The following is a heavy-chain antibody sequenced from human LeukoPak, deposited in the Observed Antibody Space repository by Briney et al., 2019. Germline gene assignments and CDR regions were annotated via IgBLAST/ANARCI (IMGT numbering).Heavy chain of an antibody. Sequence: GESLKISCQGSGYSFTSYWIGWVRQMPGKGLEWMGIIYPGDSDTRYSPSFQGQVTISADKSISTAYLQWSSLKASDTAMYYCARLGDTSGTYYYYMDVWGKGTTVTVSS. CDR2: IYPGDSDT. V-gene: IGHV5-51*01. CDR1: GYSFTSYW. J-gene: IGHJ6*03. CDR3: ARLGDTSGTYYYYMDV. D-gene: IGHD6-19*01.